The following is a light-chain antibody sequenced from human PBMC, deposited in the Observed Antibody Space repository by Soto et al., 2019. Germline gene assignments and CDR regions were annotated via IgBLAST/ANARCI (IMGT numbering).Light chain of an antibody. J-gene: IGKJ4*01. CDR2: AAS. V-gene: IGKV1-9*01. CDR3: QLLNNYPLLT. Sequence: DIQMTQSPSSLSASVGDRVTITCQASQDISNYLNWYQQKPGKAPKLLIYAASTLQSGVPSRFSGSGSGTDFTLTISSLQPEDFASYYCQLLNNYPLLTFGGGTKVDIK. CDR1: QDISNY.